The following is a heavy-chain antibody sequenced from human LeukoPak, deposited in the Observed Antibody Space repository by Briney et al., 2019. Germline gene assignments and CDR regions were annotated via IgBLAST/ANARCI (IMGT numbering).Heavy chain of an antibody. CDR3: ARQDYYDSSGYYLY. D-gene: IGHD3-22*01. CDR1: GFTFSSYA. J-gene: IGHJ4*02. CDR2: ISYDGSNK. Sequence: GGSLRLSCAASGFTFSSYAMHWVRQAPGKGLEWVAVISYDGSNKYYADSVKGRFTISRDNSKNTLYLQMNSLRAEDTAVYYCARQDYYDSSGYYLYWGQGTLVTVSS. V-gene: IGHV3-30*04.